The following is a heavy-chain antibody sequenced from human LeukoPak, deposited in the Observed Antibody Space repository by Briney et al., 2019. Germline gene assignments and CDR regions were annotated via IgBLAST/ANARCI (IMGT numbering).Heavy chain of an antibody. CDR2: MNPNSGNT. Sequence: ASVKVSCKASGYTFSDYDINWVRQTTGQGLEWMGWMNPNSGNTGYAQKFQGRVTITRNTSISTAYMELSSLRSEDTAVYYCARGVADSYYYSYYMDVWGKGTTVTVSS. D-gene: IGHD2-21*01. CDR1: GYTFSDYD. J-gene: IGHJ6*03. V-gene: IGHV1-8*03. CDR3: ARGVADSYYYSYYMDV.